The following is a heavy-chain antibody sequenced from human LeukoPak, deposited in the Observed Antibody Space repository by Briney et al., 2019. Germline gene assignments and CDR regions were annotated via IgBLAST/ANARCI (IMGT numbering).Heavy chain of an antibody. D-gene: IGHD3-3*01. CDR3: AREPKTIFGVVIPFDY. CDR2: IKQDGSEK. J-gene: IGHJ4*02. CDR1: GFTFSSYW. Sequence: GGSLRLSCAASGFTFSSYWMSWVRQAPGKGLEWVANIKQDGSEKYYVVSVKGRFTISRDNAKNSLYLQMNSLRAEDTAVYYCAREPKTIFGVVIPFDYWGQGTLVTVSS. V-gene: IGHV3-7*01.